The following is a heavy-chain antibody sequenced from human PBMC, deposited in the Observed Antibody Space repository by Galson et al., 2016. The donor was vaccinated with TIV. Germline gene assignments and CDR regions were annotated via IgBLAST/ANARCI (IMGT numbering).Heavy chain of an antibody. D-gene: IGHD3-10*01. J-gene: IGHJ4*02. CDR1: GFTFSSYA. V-gene: IGHV3-23*01. Sequence: SLRLSCAASGFTFSSYAMSWVRQAPGKGLEWVSTVSTSASTTYLADSVKGRFTISRDNSRDTLYLQMNSLRTEDTALYYCAKGKLGVFDYWGQGTLVTVSS. CDR2: VSTSASTT. CDR3: AKGKLGVFDY.